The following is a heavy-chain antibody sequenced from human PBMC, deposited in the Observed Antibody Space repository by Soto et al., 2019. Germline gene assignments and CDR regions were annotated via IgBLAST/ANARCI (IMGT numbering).Heavy chain of an antibody. V-gene: IGHV4-61*01. CDR1: GGAVSSGTYY. Sequence: SETLSLTCTVSGGAVSSGTYYWSWIRQPPGKGLEWIGHIYFTGSTNYNPSLKSRVTLSLDTSRNQFSLKLSSVTAADTAVYYCTRGPPRVQWFDPWGLGTLVTVSS. CDR3: TRGPPRVQWFDP. CDR2: IYFTGST. J-gene: IGHJ5*02.